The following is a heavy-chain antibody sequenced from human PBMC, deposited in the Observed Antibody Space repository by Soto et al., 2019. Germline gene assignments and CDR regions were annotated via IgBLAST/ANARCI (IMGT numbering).Heavy chain of an antibody. Sequence: ASVKVSCKASGYTFTSYYMHLVRQAPGQGLEWMGIINPSGGSTSYAQKFQGRVTMTRDTSTSTVYMELSSLRSEDTAVYYCARDGPVSAYCGGDCYPGYYYYYGMDVWGQGTTVTVS. V-gene: IGHV1-46*01. CDR2: INPSGGST. J-gene: IGHJ6*02. CDR3: ARDGPVSAYCGGDCYPGYYYYYGMDV. CDR1: GYTFTSYY. D-gene: IGHD2-21*02.